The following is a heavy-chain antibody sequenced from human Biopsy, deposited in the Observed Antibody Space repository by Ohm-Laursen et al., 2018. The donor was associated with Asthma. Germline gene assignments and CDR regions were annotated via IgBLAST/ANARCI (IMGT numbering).Heavy chain of an antibody. CDR2: IIPFYGTA. V-gene: IGHV1-69*13. D-gene: IGHD4-17*01. CDR1: GGTFSTFG. J-gene: IGHJ4*02. CDR3: ARVYDGDYVQRHLLLAY. Sequence: SVKVSCKASGGTFSTFGISWVRQAPGQGLEWMGRIIPFYGTATYAQNFQGRLTLTADDSTSTAYMELSSLRSEDTAVYFCARVYDGDYVQRHLLLAYWGQGTLVTVSS.